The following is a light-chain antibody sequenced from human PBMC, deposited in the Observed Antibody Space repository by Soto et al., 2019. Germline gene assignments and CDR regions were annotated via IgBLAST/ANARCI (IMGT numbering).Light chain of an antibody. J-gene: IGKJ3*01. CDR3: QQYYSYPPFT. Sequence: AIRMTQSPSSFSASTGDRVTITCRASQGISSYLAWYQQKPGKAPKLLIYAASTLQSGVPSRFSGSGSGTDFTLTISCLQSEGFATYYCQQYYSYPPFTFGPGTKVDIK. V-gene: IGKV1-8*01. CDR2: AAS. CDR1: QGISSY.